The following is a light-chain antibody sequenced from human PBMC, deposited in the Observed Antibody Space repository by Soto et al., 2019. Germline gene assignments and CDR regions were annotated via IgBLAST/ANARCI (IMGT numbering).Light chain of an antibody. CDR3: CSFARSSTSYV. CDR2: EGS. J-gene: IGLJ1*01. V-gene: IGLV2-23*01. Sequence: QSVLTQPASGYGSPGHSITISCTGTSSDVGSSNLVSWYQQHPGKTPKLIIYEGSRRPSGVSGRFSGSMSGNAASLTISGLQAEDEADYYCCSFARSSTSYVFGTGTKVTVL. CDR1: SSDVGSSNL.